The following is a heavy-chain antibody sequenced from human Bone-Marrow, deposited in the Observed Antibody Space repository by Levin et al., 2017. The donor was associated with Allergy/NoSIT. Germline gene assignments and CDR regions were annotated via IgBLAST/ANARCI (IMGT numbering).Heavy chain of an antibody. D-gene: IGHD3-22*01. J-gene: IGHJ4*02. CDR2: INPNSGGT. CDR3: ARSTPDYGDYAGLWYYDSSGYFRGYFDY. Sequence: GASVKVSCKASGYTFTGYYMHWVRQAPGQGLEWMGWINPNSGGTNYAQKFQGWVTMTRDTSISTAYMELSRLRSDDTAVYYCARSTPDYGDYAGLWYYDSSGYFRGYFDYWGQGTLVTVSS. V-gene: IGHV1-2*04. CDR1: GYTFTGYY.